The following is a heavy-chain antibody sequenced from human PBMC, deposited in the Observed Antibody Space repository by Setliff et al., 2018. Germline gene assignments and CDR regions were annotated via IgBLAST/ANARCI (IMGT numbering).Heavy chain of an antibody. CDR3: ARAGSRGLLWFGREYYYYMDG. CDR1: GGSISSGGYY. CDR2: IYYSGST. Sequence: SETLSLTCTVSGGSISSGGYYWSWIRQHPGKGLEWIGYIYYSGSTYYNPSLKSRVTISVDTSKNQFSLKLSSVTAADTAVYYCARAGSRGLLWFGREYYYYMDGWGKGTTVTVSS. V-gene: IGHV4-31*03. D-gene: IGHD3-10*01. J-gene: IGHJ6*03.